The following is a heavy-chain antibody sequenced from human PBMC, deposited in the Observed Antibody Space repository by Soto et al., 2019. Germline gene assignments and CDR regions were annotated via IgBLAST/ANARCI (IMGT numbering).Heavy chain of an antibody. CDR3: AKDRGYPRDYFHY. J-gene: IGHJ4*02. CDR2: ISPNGQGI. D-gene: IGHD6-13*01. CDR1: GFTLNNYG. Sequence: EVQLLESGGGLVQPGGSLRLSCAASGFTLNNYGMSWVRQAPGKGLEWVSAISPNGQGIYYADSVKGRFIISKDNSKNPVFLHMDSLTADDTAVYYCAKDRGYPRDYFHYWGQGTLVTVSS. V-gene: IGHV3-23*01.